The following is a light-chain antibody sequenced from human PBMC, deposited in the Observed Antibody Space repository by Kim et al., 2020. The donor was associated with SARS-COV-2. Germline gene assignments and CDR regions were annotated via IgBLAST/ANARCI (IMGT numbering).Light chain of an antibody. CDR2: AAS. CDR3: QQSYSTPKT. CDR1: QTISSY. Sequence: SASVGDRVTITCRASQTISSYLDWFQQKPRKAPRLLISAASSLQSGVPSRFSGSGSGTDFTLTISSLQPEDFAAYYCQQSYSTPKTFGQGTKLEI. V-gene: IGKV1-39*01. J-gene: IGKJ2*01.